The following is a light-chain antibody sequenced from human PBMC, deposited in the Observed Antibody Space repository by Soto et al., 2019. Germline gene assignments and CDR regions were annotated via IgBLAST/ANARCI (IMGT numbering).Light chain of an antibody. CDR3: HQYANAPLT. V-gene: IGKV3D-20*01. CDR2: HAS. CDR1: QSVSRSY. J-gene: IGKJ4*01. Sequence: EIVLTQSPDTLSLSPGERATLSCGASQSVSRSYLGWYQQKPGLAPRLLIYHASTRATGIPDRFSGSGSGTDFTLTISRLEPEDFAVYYCHQYANAPLTFGGGTKVEI.